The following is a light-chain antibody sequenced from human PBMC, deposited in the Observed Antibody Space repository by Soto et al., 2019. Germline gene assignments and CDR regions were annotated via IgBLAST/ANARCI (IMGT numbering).Light chain of an antibody. CDR1: SSDVGGYNY. V-gene: IGLV2-8*01. J-gene: IGLJ2*01. CDR2: EVS. Sequence: QSALTQPPSATGAPGQSVTISFTGTSSDVGGYNYVSWYQQHPGKAPKLMIYEVSKRPSGVPDRFSGSKSGNTDSLTVSGLQAEDEADYYCSSYAGSNNLGVFGGGTKLTV. CDR3: SSYAGSNNLGV.